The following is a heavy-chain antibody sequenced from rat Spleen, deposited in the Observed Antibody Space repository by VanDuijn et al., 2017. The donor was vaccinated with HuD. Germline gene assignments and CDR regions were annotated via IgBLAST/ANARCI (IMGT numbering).Heavy chain of an antibody. CDR3: TTELHYYDGSYYLY. CDR1: GFTFSNYD. J-gene: IGHJ2*01. CDR2: ISPSGGST. Sequence: EVQLVESGGGLVQPGRSLKLSCAASGFTFSNYDMAWVRQAPTKGLEWVASISPSGGSTYYRDSVKGRFTISRDNAKSSLYLQMDSLRSEDTATYYCTTELHYYDGSYYLYWGQGVMVTVSS. V-gene: IGHV5-20*01. D-gene: IGHD1-12*02.